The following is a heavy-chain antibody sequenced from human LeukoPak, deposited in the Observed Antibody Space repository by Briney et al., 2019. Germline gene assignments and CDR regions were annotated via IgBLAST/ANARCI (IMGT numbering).Heavy chain of an antibody. Sequence: GASMKVSCKASGYAFNTYGISWVRQAPGQGLEWVGWISAYNGNTHYAQKLQGRVTMTTDTTTNTAYMEVRSLRPDDTAVYYCTRTTFLGSTYFQHWGQGTLVTVSS. J-gene: IGHJ1*01. CDR1: GYAFNTYG. CDR3: TRTTFLGSTYFQH. CDR2: ISAYNGNT. V-gene: IGHV1-18*04. D-gene: IGHD1-1*01.